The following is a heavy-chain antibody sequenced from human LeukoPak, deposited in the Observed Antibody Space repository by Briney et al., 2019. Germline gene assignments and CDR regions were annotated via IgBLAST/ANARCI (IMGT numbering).Heavy chain of an antibody. J-gene: IGHJ3*02. CDR1: GFPFSSYS. Sequence: GGSLRLSCAASGFPFSSYSMNWVRQAPGKGLEWVSSISSSSSYTHYADAVKGRFTISRDNAKNSLYLQMNSLRAEDTAVYYCARDRVGTTFEAFDIWGQGTMVTVSS. CDR2: ISSSSSYT. V-gene: IGHV3-21*01. CDR3: ARDRVGTTFEAFDI. D-gene: IGHD1-26*01.